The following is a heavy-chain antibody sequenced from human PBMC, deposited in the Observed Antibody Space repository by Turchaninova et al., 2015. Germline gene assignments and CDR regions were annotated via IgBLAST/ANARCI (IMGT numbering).Heavy chain of an antibody. Sequence: EVQVVESGGGLVQPGGSLRLSCAASGFTFSSYWFNWVRPAPGKGLGWVANINQDASKKYYVDSVKGRFTIARDNAKNSLYLQMNSLRAEDTAVYYCVRAMDVWGQGTTVTVSS. CDR1: GFTFSSYW. J-gene: IGHJ6*02. V-gene: IGHV3-7*03. CDR2: INQDASKK. CDR3: VRAMDV.